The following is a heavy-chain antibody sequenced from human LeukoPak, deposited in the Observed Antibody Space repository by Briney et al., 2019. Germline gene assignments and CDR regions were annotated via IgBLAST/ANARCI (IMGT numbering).Heavy chain of an antibody. Sequence: SETLSLTCSVSGDSIRSNNYYWTWVRQPAGKGLEWIGRIYTSGSTNYNPSLKSRVTMSVDTSKNQFSLKLSSVTAADTAGYYCARVAIAARPAAFDIWGQGTMVTVSS. J-gene: IGHJ3*02. V-gene: IGHV4-61*02. D-gene: IGHD6-6*01. CDR3: ARVAIAARPAAFDI. CDR2: IYTSGST. CDR1: GDSIRSNNYY.